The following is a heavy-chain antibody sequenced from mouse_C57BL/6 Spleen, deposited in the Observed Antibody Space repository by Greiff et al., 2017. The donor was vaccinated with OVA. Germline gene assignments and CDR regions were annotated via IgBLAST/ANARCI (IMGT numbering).Heavy chain of an antibody. V-gene: IGHV1-9*01. CDR3: ARHKDYYAWDY. Sequence: VQLQQSGAELTKPGASVKLSCKASGYTFTGYGIGWVKQRPGHGLEWIGEIFPGSGSTYYNEKFKGKATVTSDTSSNTAYMKLSSLTTEDSAIYYCARHKDYYAWDYWGQGTTVTVSS. CDR1: GYTFTGYG. J-gene: IGHJ4*01. CDR2: IFPGSGST.